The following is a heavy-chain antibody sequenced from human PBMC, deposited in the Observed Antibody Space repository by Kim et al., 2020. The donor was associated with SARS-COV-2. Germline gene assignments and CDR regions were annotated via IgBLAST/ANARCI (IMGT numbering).Heavy chain of an antibody. CDR3: AREPITGYGLDV. D-gene: IGHD3-3*01. J-gene: IGHJ6*02. CDR1: GFIFSSYA. V-gene: IGHV3-33*01. CDR2: IWYDGSNK. Sequence: GESLRLSCAASGFIFSSYAMIWVRQAPGEGLEWLATIWYDGSNKYYKDSVKGRFTISRDNSKNTLYLQMNSLRAGDMAVYYCAREPITGYGLDVWGQGTTVTVFS.